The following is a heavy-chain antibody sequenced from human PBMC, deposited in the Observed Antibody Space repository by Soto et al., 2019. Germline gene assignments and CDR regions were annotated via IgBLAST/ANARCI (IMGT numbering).Heavy chain of an antibody. J-gene: IGHJ4*02. CDR3: ARQIYDSDTGPNFQYYFDS. D-gene: IGHD3-22*01. CDR1: FAGYW. Sequence: FAGYWITWVRQKPGKGLEWMGRIDPSDSQTYYSPSFRGHVTISVTKSITTVFLQWSSLRASDTAMYYCARQIYDSDTGPNFQYYFDSWGQGTPVTVSS. CDR2: IDPSDSQT. V-gene: IGHV5-10-1*01.